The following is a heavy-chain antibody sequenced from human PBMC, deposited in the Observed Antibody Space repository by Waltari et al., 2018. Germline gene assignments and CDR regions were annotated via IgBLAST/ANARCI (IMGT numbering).Heavy chain of an antibody. Sequence: QVQLVESGGGVVQPGGSLRLSCAASGFTFSSYGMHWVRQAPGKGLEWVAFIRYDGSNKYYADSVKGRFTISRDNSKNTLYLQMNSLRAEDTAVYYCAKLVPSSGYWGQGTLVTVSS. CDR3: AKLVPSSGY. CDR2: IRYDGSNK. V-gene: IGHV3-30*02. D-gene: IGHD3-22*01. CDR1: GFTFSSYG. J-gene: IGHJ4*02.